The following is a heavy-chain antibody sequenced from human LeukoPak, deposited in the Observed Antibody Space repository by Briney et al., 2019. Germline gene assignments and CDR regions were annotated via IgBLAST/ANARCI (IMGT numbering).Heavy chain of an antibody. V-gene: IGHV3-23*01. CDR3: AKAIRGYSYGLTDY. J-gene: IGHJ4*02. CDR2: IISSGGIT. CDR1: GFTFSSCA. D-gene: IGHD5-18*01. Sequence: GGSLRLSCAASGFTFSSCAMSCVRQIPGKGLEWVSAIISSGGITYYADSVKGRFTISRDNSKNTLYLQMNSLRAEDTAIYYCAKAIRGYSYGLTDYWGQGTLVTVSS.